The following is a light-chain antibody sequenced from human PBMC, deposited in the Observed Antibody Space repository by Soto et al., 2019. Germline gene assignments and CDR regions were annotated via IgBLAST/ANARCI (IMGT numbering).Light chain of an antibody. CDR1: QSVSSSY. J-gene: IGKJ1*01. CDR3: QQHVSSTSSWT. V-gene: IGKV3-20*01. CDR2: GAS. Sequence: EIVMTQSPGTLSLSPGERATLFCRASQSVSSSYLSWYQQKPDPAPSLLIYGASSRATGIPDRVSGSGSGTGLTLTISRLELEYVAVYYCQQHVSSTSSWTFGQGTKVEIK.